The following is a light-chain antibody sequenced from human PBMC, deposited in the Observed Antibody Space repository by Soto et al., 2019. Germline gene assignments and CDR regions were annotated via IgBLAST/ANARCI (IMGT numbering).Light chain of an antibody. Sequence: QSALTQPPSASGSPGQSVNISCTGTSSDVGGYNYVSWYQQHPGKAPKLMIYEVTKRPSGVPDRFSGSKSDNTASLTVSGLQAEDEADYYCSSYAGSNNVVFGGGTKLTVL. CDR3: SSYAGSNNVV. CDR2: EVT. J-gene: IGLJ2*01. V-gene: IGLV2-8*01. CDR1: SSDVGGYNY.